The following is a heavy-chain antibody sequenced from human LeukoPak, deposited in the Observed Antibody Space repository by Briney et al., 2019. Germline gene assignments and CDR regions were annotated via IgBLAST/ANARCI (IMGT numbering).Heavy chain of an antibody. Sequence: SETLSLTCSVSGGSTSDYYWNWIRQPAGQGLEWPGRIYYTGNTAYNPSLGSRLTMSLDTAKNQFSLKVTSVTAADTAVYYCARGGTLFTYFDSWGQGTLVTVSS. CDR3: ARGGTLFTYFDS. D-gene: IGHD3-10*02. CDR1: GGSTSDYY. J-gene: IGHJ4*02. V-gene: IGHV4-4*07. CDR2: IYYTGNT.